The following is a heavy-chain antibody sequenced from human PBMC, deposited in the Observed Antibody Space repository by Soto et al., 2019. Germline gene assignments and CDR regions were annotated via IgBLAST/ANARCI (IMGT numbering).Heavy chain of an antibody. D-gene: IGHD3-22*01. J-gene: IGHJ4*02. CDR2: IYYSGST. CDR3: ARGASGYYDSSGYYSPYYFDY. CDR1: GGSISSSSYY. Sequence: SETLSLTCTVSGGSISSSSYYWGWIRQPPGKGLEWIGSIYYSGSTYYNPSLKSRVTISVDTSKNQFSLKLSSVTAADTAVYYCARGASGYYDSSGYYSPYYFDYWGQGTLVTVSS. V-gene: IGHV4-39*07.